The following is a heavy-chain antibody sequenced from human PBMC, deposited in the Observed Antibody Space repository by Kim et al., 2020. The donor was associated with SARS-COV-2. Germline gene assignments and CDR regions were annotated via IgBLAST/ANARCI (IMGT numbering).Heavy chain of an antibody. CDR3: AKAKRFDY. CDR2: ISDDGDNK. CDR1: GFTFSRYA. V-gene: IGHV3-30-3*01. J-gene: IGHJ4*02. Sequence: GGSLRLSCAASGFTFSRYAMNWVRQAPGKGLECVAVISDDGDNKYYADSVKGRFTISRDNSKNTLYLQMNSLRPEDTAVYYCAKAKRFDYCGQGTLATGS.